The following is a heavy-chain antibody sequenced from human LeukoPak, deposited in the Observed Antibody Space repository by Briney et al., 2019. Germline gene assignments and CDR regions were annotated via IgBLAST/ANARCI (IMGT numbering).Heavy chain of an antibody. CDR3: ARAPGAGIFGVVIIPPHFDY. CDR1: GGSISSYY. J-gene: IGHJ4*02. CDR2: IYYSGST. V-gene: IGHV4-59*13. D-gene: IGHD3-3*01. Sequence: SETLSLTCTVSGGSISSYYWSWIRQPPGKGLEWIGYIYYSGSTNYNPSLKSRVTISVDTSKNQFSLKLSSVTAADTAVYYCARAPGAGIFGVVIIPPHFDYWGQGTLVTVSS.